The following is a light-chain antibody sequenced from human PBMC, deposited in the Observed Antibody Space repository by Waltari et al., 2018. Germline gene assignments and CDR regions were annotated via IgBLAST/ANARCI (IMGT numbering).Light chain of an antibody. J-gene: IGKJ2*01. V-gene: IGKV3-15*01. CDR1: HSLAAT. Sequence: EIVMTPSQDPLSVSPWDRAPLSCSASHSLAATLSWYQQHPGHPPRLLIYGASTRATGIPARFSGHGFGTDFTLTITSLQSEDVAVYYCQQYNNWPLVYTFGQGTKLEIK. CDR3: QQYNNWPLVYT. CDR2: GAS.